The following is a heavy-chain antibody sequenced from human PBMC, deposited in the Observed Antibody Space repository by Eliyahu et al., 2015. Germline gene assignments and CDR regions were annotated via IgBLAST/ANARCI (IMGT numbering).Heavy chain of an antibody. Sequence: EVQLVESGGGLVQPGRSLRLSCTASGFTFGACAXSWVRXVPGKGVEWVGFIRSKAYGGXTEYAASVKGRFTISRDDSKSIAYLQMNSLKTEDTAVYYCTRMGSSYYDFWSGYYTDYYYGMDVWGQGTTVTVSS. CDR2: IRSKAYGGXT. CDR3: TRMGSSYYDFWSGYYTDYYYGMDV. CDR1: GFTFGACA. D-gene: IGHD3-3*01. V-gene: IGHV3-49*04. J-gene: IGHJ6*02.